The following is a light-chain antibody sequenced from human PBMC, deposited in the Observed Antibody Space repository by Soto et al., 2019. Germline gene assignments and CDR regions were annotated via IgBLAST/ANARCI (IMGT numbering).Light chain of an antibody. CDR1: QSISRY. Sequence: DIELTQSPCTLSLSLGDRTTLSCRASQSISRYLAWYQQKPGKGPRLLIYDASSRATGTPDRFSGSGSGTDFTLTINRLEPEDFALYYCQQYGSSPPTFGQGTKVDIK. CDR2: DAS. J-gene: IGKJ1*01. CDR3: QQYGSSPPT. V-gene: IGKV3-20*01.